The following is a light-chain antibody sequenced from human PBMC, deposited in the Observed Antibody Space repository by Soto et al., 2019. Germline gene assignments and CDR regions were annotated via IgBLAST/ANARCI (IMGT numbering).Light chain of an antibody. CDR1: RSISDC. Sequence: IQMTQSPPSLSATVGDRVTITCRASRSISDCLNWYKQKPGEAPELLIYAASTLQSGVPSRFSGSGSGTDFTLTISSLQPEDFATYHCQQLTSYPRSTFGQGTRLEIK. CDR3: QQLTSYPRST. CDR2: AAS. J-gene: IGKJ5*01. V-gene: IGKV1-39*01.